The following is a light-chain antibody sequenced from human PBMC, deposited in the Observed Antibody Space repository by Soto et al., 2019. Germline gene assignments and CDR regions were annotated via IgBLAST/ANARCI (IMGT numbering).Light chain of an antibody. CDR1: RLDVGGYNY. Sequence: QSALTQPASVSGSPGQSITISCTGTRLDVGGYNYVSWYQQPPGKAPNLIIYKITNRPSGVSDRFSGSKSDNKASLTISGLQTDDEADYYCCSYVSSKTYVFGTGTKLTVL. J-gene: IGLJ1*01. CDR2: KIT. CDR3: CSYVSSKTYV. V-gene: IGLV2-14*03.